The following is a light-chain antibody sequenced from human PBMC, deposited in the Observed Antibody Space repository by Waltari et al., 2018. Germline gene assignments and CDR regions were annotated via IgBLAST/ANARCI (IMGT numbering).Light chain of an antibody. V-gene: IGLV1-36*01. J-gene: IGLJ3*02. Sequence: QSVLTQPPSVSGAPRQRVTISCSGSRTNIENNAVSWYQQVPGKAPKLLIYHDDLLPSGVSDRFSASKSGTSASLAISGLQSEDEADYYCAAWDDNLNGRVFGGGTKLTVL. CDR2: HDD. CDR3: AAWDDNLNGRV. CDR1: RTNIENNA.